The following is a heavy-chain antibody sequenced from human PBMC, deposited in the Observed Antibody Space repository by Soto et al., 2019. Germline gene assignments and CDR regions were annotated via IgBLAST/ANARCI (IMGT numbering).Heavy chain of an antibody. CDR1: GCTFSSYA. V-gene: IGHV1-69*13. J-gene: IGHJ5*02. D-gene: IGHD2-2*03. Sequence: SVKVSCTASGCTFSSYAISWVRQAPGQGLEWMGGIIPIFGTANYAQKFQGRVTITADESTSTAYMELSSLRSEETAVYYCARDGYCSSTSCLNWFDPWGQGTLVTVSS. CDR3: ARDGYCSSTSCLNWFDP. CDR2: IIPIFGTA.